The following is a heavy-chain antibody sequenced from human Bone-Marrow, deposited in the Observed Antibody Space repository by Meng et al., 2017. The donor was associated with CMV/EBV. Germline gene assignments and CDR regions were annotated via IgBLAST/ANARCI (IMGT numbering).Heavy chain of an antibody. Sequence: SNSAAWNWIRQYPSRGLEWLGRTYYRSKWYNDYAVSVKSRITINPDTSKNQFSLQLNSVTPEDTAVYYCARSSITIFGVVIDNWFDPWGQGTLVTVSS. CDR1: SNSAA. J-gene: IGHJ5*02. V-gene: IGHV6-1*01. CDR3: ARSSITIFGVVIDNWFDP. D-gene: IGHD3-3*01. CDR2: TYYRSKWYN.